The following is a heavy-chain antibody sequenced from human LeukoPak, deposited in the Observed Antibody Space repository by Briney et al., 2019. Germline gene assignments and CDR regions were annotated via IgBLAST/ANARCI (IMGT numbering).Heavy chain of an antibody. CDR2: ISAYNGNT. J-gene: IGHJ4*02. Sequence: GASVKASCKASGYTFTSYGISWVRQAPGQGLEWMGWISAYNGNTNYAQKLQGRVTMTTDTSTSTAYMELRSLRSDDTAVYYCARAGHCSSTSCYGYWGQGTLVTVSS. CDR3: ARAGHCSSTSCYGY. D-gene: IGHD2-2*01. CDR1: GYTFTSYG. V-gene: IGHV1-18*01.